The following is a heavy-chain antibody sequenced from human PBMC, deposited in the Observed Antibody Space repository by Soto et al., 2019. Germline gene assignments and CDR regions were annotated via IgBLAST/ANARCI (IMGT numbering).Heavy chain of an antibody. CDR3: ARVADPYSFGYGGMDV. J-gene: IGHJ6*02. V-gene: IGHV5-51*01. CDR2: IYAGDSDT. CDR1: GYSFSNYW. D-gene: IGHD3-22*01. Sequence: PRGSLKISCKASGYSFSNYWIGWVRQMPGKGLEWLGLIYAGDSDTKYSPSLQGQVTFSADRSTSTAYLQWSTLKASDTAMHYCARVADPYSFGYGGMDVWGQGTTVTVSS.